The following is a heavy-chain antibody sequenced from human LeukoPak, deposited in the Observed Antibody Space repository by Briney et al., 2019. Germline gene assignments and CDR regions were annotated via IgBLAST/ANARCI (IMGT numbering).Heavy chain of an antibody. D-gene: IGHD4-23*01. CDR1: GFTFSNFW. CDR3: ARDANYAGNSGSLDY. V-gene: IGHV3-7*01. Sequence: GGSLRLSCAASGFTFSNFWMSWVRQAPGRGLEWVANIRQDGSEKYYVDSVKGRFTISRDNAKNSLYLQMNSLRAEDTAVYFCARDANYAGNSGSLDYWGQGTLVTVSS. J-gene: IGHJ4*02. CDR2: IRQDGSEK.